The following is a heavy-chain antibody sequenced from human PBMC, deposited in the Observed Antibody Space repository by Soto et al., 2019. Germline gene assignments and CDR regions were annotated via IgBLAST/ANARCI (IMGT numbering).Heavy chain of an antibody. D-gene: IGHD6-19*01. CDR2: IYYSGST. J-gene: IGHJ5*02. V-gene: IGHV4-31*03. CDR3: ARDGAGAAAGEGSSDSGWYAYEGWFDP. CDR1: GGSISSGGYY. Sequence: QVQLQESGPGLVKPSQTLSLTCTVSGGSISSGGYYWSWIRQQPGKGLEWIGYIYYSGSTYYNPSLKSRVTFTVDPSKNQFALKLSSVTAADTAVYYCARDGAGAAAGEGSSDSGWYAYEGWFDPLGQGTLVTVSS.